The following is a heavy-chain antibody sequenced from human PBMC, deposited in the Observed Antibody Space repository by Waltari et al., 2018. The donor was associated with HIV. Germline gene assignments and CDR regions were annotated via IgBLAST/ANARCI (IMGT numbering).Heavy chain of an antibody. CDR2: ISYGGMEK. CDR3: ARDSSQVHWFGESLAL. J-gene: IGHJ4*02. Sequence: QVQLVESGGGVVQPGDVLRLSCAASGPDFGRDGLHWVRQAPGTGLEWRAAISYGGMEKYYGDALRGRLTMSRDNSKKTLYLQMNTLRPEDTAIYFCARDSSQVHWFGESLALWGQGTLVIVSS. D-gene: IGHD3-10*01. V-gene: IGHV3-30*03. CDR1: GPDFGRDG.